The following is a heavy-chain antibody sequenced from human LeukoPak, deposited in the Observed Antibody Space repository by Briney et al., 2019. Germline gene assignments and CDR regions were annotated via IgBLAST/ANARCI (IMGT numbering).Heavy chain of an antibody. Sequence: PSETLSLTCTVSGGSFSNYYWSWIRQPAGKGLEWIGRIYATGNTNYDPSLKSRVTMSVDTSKNQFSLKLSSVTAADTAVYYCARVSPYYMDVRGKGTTVTVSS. CDR2: IYATGNT. V-gene: IGHV4-4*07. CDR3: ARVSPYYMDV. J-gene: IGHJ6*03. CDR1: GGSFSNYY.